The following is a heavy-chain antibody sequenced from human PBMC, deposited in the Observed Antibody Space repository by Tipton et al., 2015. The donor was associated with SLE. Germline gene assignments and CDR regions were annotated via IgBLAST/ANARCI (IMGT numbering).Heavy chain of an antibody. D-gene: IGHD1-7*01. CDR2: INHSGST. CDR1: GGPFSGYY. CDR3: ARRGANWNYEKGSGYVDY. V-gene: IGHV4-34*01. J-gene: IGHJ4*02. Sequence: TLSLTCAVYGGPFSGYYWSWIRQPPGKGLEWIGEINHSGSTDYNPSLKSRVTISVDTSKNQFSLKLSSVTAADTAVYYCARRGANWNYEKGSGYVDYWGQGTLVTVSS.